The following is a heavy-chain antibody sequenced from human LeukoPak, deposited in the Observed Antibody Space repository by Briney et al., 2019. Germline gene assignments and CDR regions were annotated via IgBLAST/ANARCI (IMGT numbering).Heavy chain of an antibody. CDR1: GGTFSSYA. CDR2: IIPIFGTA. Sequence: SVKVSCKASGGTFSSYAISWVRQAPGQGLEWMGGIIPIFGTANYAQKFQGRVTITADESTSTSYMELSSLRSEDTAVYYRARDVTNSGSRRPASFYAFDIWGQGTMVTVSS. CDR3: ARDVTNSGSRRPASFYAFDI. J-gene: IGHJ3*02. D-gene: IGHD1-26*01. V-gene: IGHV1-69*13.